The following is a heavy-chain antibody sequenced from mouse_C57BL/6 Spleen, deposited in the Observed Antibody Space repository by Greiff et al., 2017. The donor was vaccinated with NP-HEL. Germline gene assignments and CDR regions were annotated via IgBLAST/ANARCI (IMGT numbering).Heavy chain of an antibody. V-gene: IGHV1-59*01. D-gene: IGHD2-5*01. Sequence: QVQLQQPGAELVRPGTSVKLSCKASGYTFTSYWMHWVKQRPGQGLEWIGVIDPSDSYTNYNQKFKGKATLTVDTSSSTAYMQLSSLTSEDSAVYYCARDSTILRGYFDYWGQGTTLTVSS. CDR2: IDPSDSYT. CDR1: GYTFTSYW. J-gene: IGHJ2*01. CDR3: ARDSTILRGYFDY.